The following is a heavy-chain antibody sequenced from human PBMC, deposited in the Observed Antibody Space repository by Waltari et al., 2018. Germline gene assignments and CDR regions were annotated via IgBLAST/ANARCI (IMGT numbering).Heavy chain of an antibody. D-gene: IGHD6-19*01. Sequence: EEQLVEYGGGLAQPGESLRLSCAASGFTFSRYWMDWVRQAPGKGLVWVSRINSDGSSTTYADSVKGRFTISRDNAKNTLYVQMNRLRAEDTAVYYCARVATKTYSSPVPGRPYYYGMDVWGQGTTVTVSS. CDR1: GFTFSRYW. CDR3: ARVATKTYSSPVPGRPYYYGMDV. CDR2: INSDGSST. V-gene: IGHV3-74*01. J-gene: IGHJ6*02.